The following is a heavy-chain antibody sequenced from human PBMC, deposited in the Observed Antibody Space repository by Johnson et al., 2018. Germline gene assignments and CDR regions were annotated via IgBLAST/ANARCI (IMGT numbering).Heavy chain of an antibody. V-gene: IGHV3-66*02. CDR1: GFTVSRYY. CDR2: IYGGGST. Sequence: EVQLLESGGGLVQPGGSLRLSCAAFGFTVSRYYMNWVRQAPGKGLEWVSVIYGGGSTFYAASVKGRFTSSRDTSKNTLFLQMNSLRAEDTAVFYCAKEYSSSSEYFQHWGQGTLVTVSS. CDR3: AKEYSSSSEYFQH. J-gene: IGHJ1*01. D-gene: IGHD6-6*01.